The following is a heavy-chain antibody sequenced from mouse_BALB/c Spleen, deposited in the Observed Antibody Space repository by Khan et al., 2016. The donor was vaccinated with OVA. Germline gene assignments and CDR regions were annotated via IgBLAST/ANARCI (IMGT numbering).Heavy chain of an antibody. Sequence: QVQLQQSGAELVKPGASVRLSCKASGYTFTSYYLYWVKQSPGQGLEWIGDINPSSGGTNFNEKFKSKATLTVDKSSSTAFIQLNSLTSEDCAVYDCTRSGYGSLAYWGQGTLVTVAA. J-gene: IGHJ3*01. V-gene: IGHV1S81*02. CDR1: GYTFTSYY. CDR3: TRSGYGSLAY. CDR2: INPSSGGT. D-gene: IGHD2-2*01.